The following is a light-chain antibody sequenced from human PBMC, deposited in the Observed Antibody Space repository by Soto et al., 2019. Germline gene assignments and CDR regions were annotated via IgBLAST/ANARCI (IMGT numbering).Light chain of an antibody. CDR2: EVS. CDR1: SSDVGAYNY. J-gene: IGLJ3*02. Sequence: QSVLTQPASVSGSPGQSITISCTGTSSDVGAYNYVSWYQQHPGKATKLMIYEVSNRPSGVSNRFSGSKSGNTASLTISGLQAEDEADYYCTSFTTSSTWVFGGGTKLTVL. V-gene: IGLV2-14*01. CDR3: TSFTTSSTWV.